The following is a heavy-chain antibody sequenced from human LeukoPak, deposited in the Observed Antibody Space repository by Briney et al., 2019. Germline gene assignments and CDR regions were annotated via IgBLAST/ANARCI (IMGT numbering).Heavy chain of an antibody. J-gene: IGHJ6*03. Sequence: GGSLRLSCAASGFTFSSYAMSWVRQAPGKGLEWVSAISGSGGSTYYADSVKGRLTIPRDNSKNTLYLQMNSLRAEDTAVYYCAKGEVEWLLYYYYYYMDVWGKGTTVTVSS. D-gene: IGHD3-3*01. CDR2: ISGSGGST. CDR3: AKGEVEWLLYYYYYYMDV. V-gene: IGHV3-23*01. CDR1: GFTFSSYA.